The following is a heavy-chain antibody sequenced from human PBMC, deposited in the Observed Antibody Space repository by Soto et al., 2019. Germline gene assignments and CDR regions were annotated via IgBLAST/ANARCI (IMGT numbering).Heavy chain of an antibody. CDR2: ISYDDSDK. D-gene: IGHD5-18*01. J-gene: IGHJ4*02. CDR1: GFTFRSHA. V-gene: IGHV3-30*18. Sequence: PGGSLRLSCAAFGFTFRSHAMHWVRQAPGKGLEWVALISYDDSDKDYVDSVKGRFTISRDNSKNTLFLQMNSLRPEDAAVYFCAKSGGYSFAYPIDYWGQGTPVTVSS. CDR3: AKSGGYSFAYPIDY.